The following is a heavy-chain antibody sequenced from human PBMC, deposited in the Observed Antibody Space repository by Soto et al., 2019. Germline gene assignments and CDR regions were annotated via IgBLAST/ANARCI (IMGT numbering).Heavy chain of an antibody. CDR1: GVTFSSET. V-gene: IGHV1-69*01. Sequence: QVQLVQSGAEVKKPGSSVKVSCKASGVTFSSETISWVRQAPGQGLEWVGGIIPLIGTANYAQKFQGRVTITAGESRSTLYIELSSLRSDDTAVYYCATELGVNPASSFDSWGQGTLVTVSS. CDR3: ATELGVNPASSFDS. J-gene: IGHJ4*02. CDR2: IIPLIGTA. D-gene: IGHD2-2*01.